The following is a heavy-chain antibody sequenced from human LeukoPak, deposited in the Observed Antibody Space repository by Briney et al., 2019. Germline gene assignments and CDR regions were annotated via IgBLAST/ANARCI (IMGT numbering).Heavy chain of an antibody. J-gene: IGHJ3*02. CDR1: GGSISSYY. V-gene: IGHV4-59*01. CDR3: ARLGITMVRGVTNDAFDI. Sequence: PSETLSLTCTVSGGSISSYYWSWIRQPPGKGLEWIGYIYYGGSTNYNPSLKSRVTISVDTSKNQFSLKLSSVTAADTAVYYCARLGITMVRGVTNDAFDIWGQGTMVTVSS. D-gene: IGHD3-10*01. CDR2: IYYGGST.